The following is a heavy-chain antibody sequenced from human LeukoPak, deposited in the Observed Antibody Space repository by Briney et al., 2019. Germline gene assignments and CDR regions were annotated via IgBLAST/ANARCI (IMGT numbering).Heavy chain of an antibody. V-gene: IGHV3-23*01. CDR2: ISGSGGST. CDR3: AKVGIRISLIVVVFTTADDWYFDL. CDR1: GFTFSSYA. Sequence: GGSLRLSCAASGFTFSSYAMSWVRQAPGKGLEWVSGISGSGGSTYYADSGKGRLTISRDNSKNTLYLKMDSLRAEDTAVYYCAKVGIRISLIVVVFTTADDWYFDLWGRGTLVTVSS. J-gene: IGHJ2*01. D-gene: IGHD3-22*01.